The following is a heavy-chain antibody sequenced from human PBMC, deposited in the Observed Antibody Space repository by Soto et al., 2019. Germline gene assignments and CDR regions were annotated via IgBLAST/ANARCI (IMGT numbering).Heavy chain of an antibody. CDR3: ARPGTHDAFDI. V-gene: IGHV1-3*01. CDR2: INAGNGNT. J-gene: IGHJ3*02. Sequence: ASVKVSCKASGYTFTIYAMHWVLQAPGQRLEWMGWINAGNGNTKYSQKFQGRVTITRDTSASTAYMELSSLRSEDTAVYYCARPGTHDAFDIWGQGTMVTVSS. CDR1: GYTFTIYA. D-gene: IGHD3-10*01.